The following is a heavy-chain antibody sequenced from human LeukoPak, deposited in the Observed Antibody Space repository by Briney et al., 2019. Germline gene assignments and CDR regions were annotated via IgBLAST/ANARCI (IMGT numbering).Heavy chain of an antibody. CDR3: ARGGWNGDYMDV. CDR2: IYYSGST. Sequence: PSETLLLTCTVSGGSISSYYWSWIRQPPGKGLEWIGYIYYSGSTNYNPSLKSRVTISVDTSKNQFSLKLSSVTAADTAVYYCARGGWNGDYMDVWGKGTTVTVSS. J-gene: IGHJ6*03. V-gene: IGHV4-59*01. D-gene: IGHD1-1*01. CDR1: GGSISSYY.